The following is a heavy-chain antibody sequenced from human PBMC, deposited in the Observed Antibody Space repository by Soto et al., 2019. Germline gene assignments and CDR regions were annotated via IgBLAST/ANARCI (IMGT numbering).Heavy chain of an antibody. CDR1: GGSFSGYY. D-gene: IGHD2-8*02. J-gene: IGHJ4*02. V-gene: IGHV4-34*01. Sequence: QVQLQQWGAGLLKPSETLSLTCAVYGGSFSGYYWTWIRQPPGTGLEWIGEINHSGSTNYNPSLTSRVHISVATSKNPFSLKLTSVTAADTAVYYCARDKITGLFDYWGQGTLVTVSS. CDR3: ARDKITGLFDY. CDR2: INHSGST.